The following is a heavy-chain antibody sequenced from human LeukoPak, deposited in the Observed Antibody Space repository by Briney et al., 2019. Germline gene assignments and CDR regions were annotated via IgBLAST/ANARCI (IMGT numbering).Heavy chain of an antibody. CDR2: IYHSGST. D-gene: IGHD2-15*01. J-gene: IGHJ5*02. Sequence: SETLSLTCAVSGGSISSGGYCWSWIRQPPGKGLEWIGYIYHSGSTYYNPSLKSRVTISVDRSKNQFSLKLSSVTAADTAVYYCARDSGKYCSGGSCYGDWFDPWGQGTLVTVSS. CDR3: ARDSGKYCSGGSCYGDWFDP. V-gene: IGHV4-30-2*01. CDR1: GGSISSGGYC.